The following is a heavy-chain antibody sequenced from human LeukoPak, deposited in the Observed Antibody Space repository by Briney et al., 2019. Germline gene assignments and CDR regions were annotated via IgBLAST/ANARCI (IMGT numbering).Heavy chain of an antibody. V-gene: IGHV4-4*07. CDR2: IYTGGGA. J-gene: IGHJ4*02. Sequence: PSETLSLTCTVSGGSISDYYWNWIRQPAGKGQEWIGRIYTGGGATYNPSLNSRASMSLDTSKNQFSLKLSPVTAADTAVYYCARHAGFWSGYLVPYYFDYWGQGTLVTVSS. D-gene: IGHD3-3*01. CDR1: GGSISDYY. CDR3: ARHAGFWSGYLVPYYFDY.